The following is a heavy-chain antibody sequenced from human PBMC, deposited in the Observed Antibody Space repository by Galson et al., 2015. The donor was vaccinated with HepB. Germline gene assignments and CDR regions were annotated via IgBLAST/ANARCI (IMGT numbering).Heavy chain of an antibody. D-gene: IGHD1-1*01. CDR2: ISYDGSNK. CDR1: GFTFSSYA. CDR3: ARGDVQYNWNDEGDGY. Sequence: SLRLSCAASGFTFSSYAMHWVRQAPGKGLEWVAVISYDGSNKYYADSVKGRFTISRDNSKNTLYLQMNSLRAEDTAVYYCARGDVQYNWNDEGDGYWGQGTLVTVSS. J-gene: IGHJ4*02. V-gene: IGHV3-30-3*01.